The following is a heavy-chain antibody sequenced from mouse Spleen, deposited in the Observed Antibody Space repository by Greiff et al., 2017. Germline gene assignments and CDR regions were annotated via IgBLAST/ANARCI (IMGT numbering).Heavy chain of an antibody. D-gene: IGHD6-5*01. CDR3: ATAYGPFAY. CDR1: GYTFTDYW. CDR2: IDTSDSYT. V-gene: IGHV1-69*01. Sequence: QVQLQQPGAELVMPGASVKMSCKASGYTFTDYWMHWVKQRPGQGLEWIGAIDTSDSYTSYNQKFKGKATLTVDESSSTAYMQLSSLTSEDSAVYYCATAYGPFAYWGQGTLVTVSA. J-gene: IGHJ3*01.